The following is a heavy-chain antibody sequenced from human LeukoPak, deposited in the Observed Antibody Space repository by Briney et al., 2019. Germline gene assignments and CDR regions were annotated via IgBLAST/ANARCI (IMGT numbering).Heavy chain of an antibody. V-gene: IGHV3-23*01. Sequence: GGSLRLSCAASGFTFSTFGMRWVRQAPGKGLEWVSTIPASGGNTYYADSVRGRFTISRDNSKNTLYLQINSLTAEDTAIYYCVRYLSGWYYFDWWGQGTLVTVSS. CDR3: VRYLSGWYYFDW. CDR1: GFTFSTFG. CDR2: IPASGGNT. D-gene: IGHD6-19*01. J-gene: IGHJ4*02.